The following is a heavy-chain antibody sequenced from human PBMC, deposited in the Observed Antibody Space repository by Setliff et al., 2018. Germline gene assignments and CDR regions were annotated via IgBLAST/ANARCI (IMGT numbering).Heavy chain of an antibody. D-gene: IGHD2-15*01. J-gene: IGHJ4*03. CDR1: DDSFTSSRYY. Sequence: SETLSLTCTVSDDSFTSSRYYWGWIRQAPGSGLEWIGSISYSGTPYYNASVESRVTISIDTSRNQFSLELRSVTVADTATYYCVRPGGTTVVARHFDYWGKGTTVTVSS. V-gene: IGHV4-39*01. CDR2: ISYSGTP. CDR3: VRPGGTTVVARHFDY.